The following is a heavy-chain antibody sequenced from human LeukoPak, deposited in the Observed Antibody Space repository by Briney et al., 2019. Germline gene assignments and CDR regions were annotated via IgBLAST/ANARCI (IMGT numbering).Heavy chain of an antibody. V-gene: IGHV3-23*01. CDR1: GFTLSSYA. D-gene: IGHD6-13*01. CDR3: ASSGPGYSSSWYY. Sequence: GGSLRLSCAASGFTLSSYAMSWVRQAPGKGLEWVSAISGSGGSTYYADSVKGRFTISRYNSKNTLYLQMNSLRAEDTAVYYCASSGPGYSSSWYYWGQGTLVTVSS. CDR2: ISGSGGST. J-gene: IGHJ4*02.